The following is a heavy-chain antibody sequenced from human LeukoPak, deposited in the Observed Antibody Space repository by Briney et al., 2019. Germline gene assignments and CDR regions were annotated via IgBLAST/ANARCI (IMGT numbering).Heavy chain of an antibody. J-gene: IGHJ3*02. Sequence: SVKVSCKASGGTFSSYAISWVRQARGQRLEWIGWIVVGSGNTNYAQKFQERVTITRDMSTSTAYMELSSLRSEDTAVYYCASTATKTGDDAFDIWGQGTMVTVSS. V-gene: IGHV1-58*02. CDR2: IVVGSGNT. CDR1: GGTFSSYA. D-gene: IGHD5-12*01. CDR3: ASTATKTGDDAFDI.